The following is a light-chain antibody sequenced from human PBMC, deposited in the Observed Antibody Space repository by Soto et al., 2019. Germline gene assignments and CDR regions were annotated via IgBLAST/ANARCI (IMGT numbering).Light chain of an antibody. Sequence: EIVMTQSPATLSVSPGERATLCCRASQSVSSNLAWYQQKPGQAPRLLIYGASTRATGIPARFSGSGSGTEFTLTISSLQSEDFAVYYCQEFSSYPRTFGGGTKVDI. CDR1: QSVSSN. V-gene: IGKV3D-15*01. CDR3: QEFSSYPRT. CDR2: GAS. J-gene: IGKJ4*01.